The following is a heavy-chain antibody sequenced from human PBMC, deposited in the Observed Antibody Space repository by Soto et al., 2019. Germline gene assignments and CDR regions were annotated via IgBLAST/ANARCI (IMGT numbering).Heavy chain of an antibody. D-gene: IGHD3-16*02. CDR3: ARMRGLGEISSYFDY. Sequence: QVQLQESGPGLVKPSETLSLTCTVSGGSISDYQWNWIRQSPGKGLEWIGYIYYSGRTKYNPALKVLHTVSLDASTKQFSLCLRSVSAADTAVYYCARMRGLGEISSYFDYWGQGTLVTVSS. V-gene: IGHV4-59*01. CDR1: GGSISDYQ. J-gene: IGHJ4*02. CDR2: IYYSGRT.